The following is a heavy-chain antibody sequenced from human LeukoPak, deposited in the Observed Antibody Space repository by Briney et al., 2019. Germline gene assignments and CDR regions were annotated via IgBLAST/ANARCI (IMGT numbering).Heavy chain of an antibody. J-gene: IGHJ4*02. V-gene: IGHV3-23*01. Sequence: GGSLRLSCAASGFTFSSYAMSWVRQAPGKGLEWVSAISGSGGSTYYADSVKGRFTISRDNSKNTLYLQLNSLRAEDTAVYYCAKVPSSYGHGPFDYWGQGTLVTVSS. CDR3: AKVPSSYGHGPFDY. CDR1: GFTFSSYA. D-gene: IGHD5-18*01. CDR2: ISGSGGST.